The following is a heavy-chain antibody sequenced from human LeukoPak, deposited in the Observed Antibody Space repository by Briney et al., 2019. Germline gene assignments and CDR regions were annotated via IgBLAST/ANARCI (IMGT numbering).Heavy chain of an antibody. CDR3: AREGVSTVTSILVVISFDY. J-gene: IGHJ4*02. D-gene: IGHD3-22*01. CDR2: ISSRSKYI. Sequence: GGSLRLSCAASGFTFSTYSMNWVRQAPGKGLEWVSSISSRSKYIYHADSVKGRFTISRDDAKNSLYLQMNSLRPEDTAIYYCAREGVSTVTSILVVISFDYWGQGALVTVSS. CDR1: GFTFSTYS. V-gene: IGHV3-21*06.